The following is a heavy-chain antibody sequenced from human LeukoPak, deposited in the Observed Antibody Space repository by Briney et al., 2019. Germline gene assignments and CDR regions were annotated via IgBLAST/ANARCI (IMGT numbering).Heavy chain of an antibody. J-gene: IGHJ5*02. D-gene: IGHD2/OR15-2a*01. CDR1: GGSLSSSIYY. CDR3: ARDTDRISSPGSWFDP. V-gene: IGHV4-39*07. CDR2: IYYSGST. Sequence: SETLSLTCTVSGGSLSSSIYYWGWIRQPPGKGLEWIGSIYYSGSTYYNPSLKSRVTISVDTSKNQFSLKLISVTAADTAVYYCARDTDRISSPGSWFDPWGQGTLVTVSS.